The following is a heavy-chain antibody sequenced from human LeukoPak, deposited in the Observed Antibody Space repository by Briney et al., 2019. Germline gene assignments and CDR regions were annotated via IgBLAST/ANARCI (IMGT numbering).Heavy chain of an antibody. J-gene: IGHJ6*04. CDR3: ARKWQQPEGYYYGMDV. CDR2: ISSSSSDT. Sequence: GGSLRLSCAASGFTFCDYYMSWIRQAPGKGLEWVSYISSSSSDTNYADSVKGRFTISRDNAKNSLYLQMNSLRAEDTAVCYCARKWQQPEGYYYGMDVWGKGTTVTVSS. D-gene: IGHD6-13*01. CDR1: GFTFCDYY. V-gene: IGHV3-11*06.